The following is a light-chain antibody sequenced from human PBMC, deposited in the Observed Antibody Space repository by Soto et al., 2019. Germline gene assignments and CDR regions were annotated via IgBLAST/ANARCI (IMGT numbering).Light chain of an antibody. Sequence: DIQMTQSPSTLSASVGDRVTITCRASQSISTWLAWYQQRAGKAPKLLIYKASNLESGVPSRFSGSGSGTDFTLTISSLQPDDFATYYCKQYNSYSWAFGQGTKGEIK. J-gene: IGKJ1*01. CDR3: KQYNSYSWA. CDR1: QSISTW. V-gene: IGKV1-5*03. CDR2: KAS.